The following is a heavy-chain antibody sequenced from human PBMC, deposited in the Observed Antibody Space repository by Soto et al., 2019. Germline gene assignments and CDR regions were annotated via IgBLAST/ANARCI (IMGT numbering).Heavy chain of an antibody. CDR2: IYATGTT. CDR1: GASISGFY. V-gene: IGHV4-4*07. J-gene: IGHJ5*02. Sequence: QVQLQESGPGLVKPSETLSLTCTVSGASISGFYWSGIRKSAGKGLEWIGRIYATGTTDYNPSLKSRVMMSVDTSKNQFSLKLRSVTAADTAVYYCVRDGTKTLRDWCDPWGQGISVTVSS. CDR3: VRDGTKTLRDWCDP. D-gene: IGHD1-1*01.